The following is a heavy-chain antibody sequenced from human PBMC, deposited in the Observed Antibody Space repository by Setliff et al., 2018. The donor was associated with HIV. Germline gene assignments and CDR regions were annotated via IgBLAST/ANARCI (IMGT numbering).Heavy chain of an antibody. D-gene: IGHD6-6*01. CDR1: GFTFDDYA. CDR3: ARAWAMQQLVPAY. Sequence: PGGSLRLSCAASGFTFDDYAMHWVRQAPGKGLESVSFISYDGGSKYYADSVKGRFTISRDNSKNTLYLQMNSLRVEDTAIYYCARAWAMQQLVPAYWGQGTLVTVSS. J-gene: IGHJ4*02. CDR2: ISYDGGSK. V-gene: IGHV3-30*07.